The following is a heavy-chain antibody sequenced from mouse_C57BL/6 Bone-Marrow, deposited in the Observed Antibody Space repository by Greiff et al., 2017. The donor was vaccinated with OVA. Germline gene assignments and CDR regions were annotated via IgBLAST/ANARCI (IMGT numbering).Heavy chain of an antibody. V-gene: IGHV1-81*01. CDR3: AREEDYGNYPYYFDY. Sequence: VQLQQSGAELARPGASVKLSCKASGYTFTSSGISWVKQRTGQGLEWIGEIYPRSGNTYYNEKFKGKATLTADKSSSTAYMELRSLTSEDSAVYFCAREEDYGNYPYYFDYWGQGTTLTVSS. D-gene: IGHD2-1*01. J-gene: IGHJ2*01. CDR1: GYTFTSSG. CDR2: IYPRSGNT.